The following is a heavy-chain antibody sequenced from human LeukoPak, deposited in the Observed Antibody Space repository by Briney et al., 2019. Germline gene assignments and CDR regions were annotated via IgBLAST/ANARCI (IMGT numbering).Heavy chain of an antibody. CDR2: IASDGSST. D-gene: IGHD6-19*01. CDR3: ARDGSSGWLFY. J-gene: IGHJ4*02. CDR1: GFTFSSYW. Sequence: GGSLRLSCAASGFTFSSYWMNWVRQAPGKGLVWVSRIASDGSSTTYADSVKGRFTISRDNAKNSLYLQMNSLRAEDTAVYYCARDGSSGWLFYWGQGTLVTVSS. V-gene: IGHV3-74*01.